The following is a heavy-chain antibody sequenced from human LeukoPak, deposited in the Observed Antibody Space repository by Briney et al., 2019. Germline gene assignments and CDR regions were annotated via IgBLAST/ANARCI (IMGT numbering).Heavy chain of an antibody. CDR2: IYYSGST. CDR1: GGSISSSSYY. CDR3: ARSLLWFGELFSWFDP. J-gene: IGHJ5*02. D-gene: IGHD3-10*01. Sequence: SQTLSLTCTVSGGSISSSSYYWGWIRQPPGKGLEWIGSIYYSGSTYYNPSLKSRVTISVDTSKNQFSLKLSSVTAADTAVYYCARSLLWFGELFSWFDPWGQGTLVTVSS. V-gene: IGHV4-39*07.